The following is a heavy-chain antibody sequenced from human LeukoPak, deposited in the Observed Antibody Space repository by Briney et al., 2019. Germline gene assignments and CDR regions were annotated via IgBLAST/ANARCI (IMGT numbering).Heavy chain of an antibody. Sequence: GASVTVSFKASGGTFISYAISWVRQAPGQGLEWMGGIIPIFGTANYAQKFQGRVTITADESTSTAYMELSSLRSEDTAVYYCAREWYSSGWYGGHDAFDIWGQGTMVTVSS. V-gene: IGHV1-69*01. D-gene: IGHD6-19*01. CDR3: AREWYSSGWYGGHDAFDI. CDR1: GGTFISYA. J-gene: IGHJ3*02. CDR2: IIPIFGTA.